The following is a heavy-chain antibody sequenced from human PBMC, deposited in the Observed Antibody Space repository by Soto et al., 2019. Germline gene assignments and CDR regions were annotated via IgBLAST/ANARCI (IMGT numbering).Heavy chain of an antibody. CDR3: ARGGYYSGRAPAYYFAS. V-gene: IGHV3-53*02. CDR1: GFSVSNNY. Sequence: EVQLVETGGGLIQPGGSLRLSCAASGFSVSNNYMNWVRQPPGKGLEWVSVLYSGGNTYYADSVRGRFSISRDESQNTVYLQMNSLRAEDTAVYYCARGGYYSGRAPAYYFASWGQGTLVTVTS. D-gene: IGHD2-8*02. J-gene: IGHJ4*02. CDR2: LYSGGNT.